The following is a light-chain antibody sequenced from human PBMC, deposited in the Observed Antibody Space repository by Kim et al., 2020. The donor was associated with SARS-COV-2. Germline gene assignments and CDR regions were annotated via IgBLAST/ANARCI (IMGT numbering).Light chain of an antibody. CDR1: QILSGW. J-gene: IGKJ1*01. V-gene: IGKV1-5*03. Sequence: SLGDRVVITCRAGQILSGWLAWDQQKPGKALKLVIYKTSRLGIGVPSRFSGSGSETEFTLTISGLQPDHFATYYCQQYNHYATFGQGTKVDIK. CDR2: KTS. CDR3: QQYNHYAT.